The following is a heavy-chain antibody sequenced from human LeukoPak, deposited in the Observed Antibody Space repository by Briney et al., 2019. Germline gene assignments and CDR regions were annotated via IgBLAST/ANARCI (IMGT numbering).Heavy chain of an antibody. D-gene: IGHD1-26*01. CDR3: ARVHSGSYWLIDY. Sequence: GRSLRLSCAAYGFTFRNHAIHWDRQAPGKGLEWMAVISDDGSSKYYADSVKGRFIISRDNSKNTLYLQMNSLRAEETAVYFCARVHSGSYWLIDYWGQGTLVIVSS. J-gene: IGHJ4*02. CDR1: GFTFRNHA. CDR2: ISDDGSSK. V-gene: IGHV3-30-3*01.